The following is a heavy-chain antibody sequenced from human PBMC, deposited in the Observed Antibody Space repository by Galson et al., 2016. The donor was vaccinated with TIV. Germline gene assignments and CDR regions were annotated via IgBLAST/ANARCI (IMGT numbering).Heavy chain of an antibody. CDR3: REHRGGSTSEFFDF. J-gene: IGHJ4*01. CDR1: GFTFSNFS. D-gene: IGHD2-2*01. CDR2: ISSDGGST. Sequence: SLRLSCAVFGFTFSNFSMHWVRRVPGKGLVWVSRISSDGGSTDYADSVEGRFTISRDKSKDSLYLQMNSLRPEDSGLYYCREHRGGSTSEFFDFWGHGTLVTVSS. V-gene: IGHV3-43D*03.